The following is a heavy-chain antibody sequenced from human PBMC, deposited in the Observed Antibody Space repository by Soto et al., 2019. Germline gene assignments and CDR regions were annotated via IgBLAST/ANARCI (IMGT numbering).Heavy chain of an antibody. V-gene: IGHV3-33*01. Sequence: QVQLVESGGGVVQPGRSLRLSCAASGFTFSSYGMHWVRQAPGKGLEWVAVIWYDGSNKYYADSVKGRFTISRDNSKNTLYLQMNSLRAEDTAVYYCARGGDYGDYGVVSCWGQGTLVTVSS. J-gene: IGHJ4*02. CDR1: GFTFSSYG. CDR3: ARGGDYGDYGVVSC. CDR2: IWYDGSNK. D-gene: IGHD4-17*01.